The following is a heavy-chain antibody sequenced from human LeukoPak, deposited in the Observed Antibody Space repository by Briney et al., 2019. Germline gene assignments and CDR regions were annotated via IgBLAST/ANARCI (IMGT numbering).Heavy chain of an antibody. D-gene: IGHD2-21*02. V-gene: IGHV4-34*01. Sequence: SETLSLTCAVYGGSFSGYYWSWIRQPPGKGLEWIGSIYYSGITYYNPSLKSRVTISVDTSKNQFSLKLSSVTAADTAVYYCAGILVVTATDYFQYWGQGILVTVSS. CDR3: AGILVVTATDYFQY. CDR2: IYYSGIT. J-gene: IGHJ4*01. CDR1: GGSFSGYY.